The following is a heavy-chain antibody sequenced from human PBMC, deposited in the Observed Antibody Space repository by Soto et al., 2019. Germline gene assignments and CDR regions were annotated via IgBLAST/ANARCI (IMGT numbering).Heavy chain of an antibody. CDR3: VRSGHSFGGVV. D-gene: IGHD3-16*01. J-gene: IGHJ4*02. V-gene: IGHV4-59*01. CDR1: GASMIDYY. Sequence: QVQLQQAGPGLVKPSETLSLTCTVSGASMIDYYGSWVRQTPGKGLEWIGYMFYSGRSNYNPSLKSRVAISVDTSKNQISLKLRSVTAADTAVYYCVRSGHSFGGVVWGQGSLVTVSS. CDR2: MFYSGRS.